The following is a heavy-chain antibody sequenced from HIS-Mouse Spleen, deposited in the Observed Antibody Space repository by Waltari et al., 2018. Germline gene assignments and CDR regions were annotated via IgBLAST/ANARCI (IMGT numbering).Heavy chain of an antibody. J-gene: IGHJ6*02. D-gene: IGHD1-1*01. V-gene: IGHV1-24*01. Sequence: QVQLVQSGAEVKKPGASVKVSCKVSGYTLTELSMHWVRQAPGKGLEGMGGRGGFDPEDGETIYAQKFQGRVTMTEDTSTDTAEMELSSLRSEDTAVYYCATAQLERRYYYYYGMDVWGQGTTVTVSS. CDR1: GYTLTELS. CDR3: ATAQLERRYYYYYGMDV. CDR2: FDPEDGET.